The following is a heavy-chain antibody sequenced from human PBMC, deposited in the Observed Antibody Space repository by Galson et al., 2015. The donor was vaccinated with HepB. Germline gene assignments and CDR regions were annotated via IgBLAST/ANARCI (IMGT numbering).Heavy chain of an antibody. CDR3: AKRISITFFGPGKNYMDV. CDR2: ISGSGDTT. Sequence: SLRLSCAASGFTFSSHAMSWVRQAPGKGLEWVSGISGSGDTTYYAGSVEGRFTISRDNSKNTLYMQINSPTAEDTAVYYCAKRISITFFGPGKNYMDVWGKGTTVTVSS. V-gene: IGHV3-23*01. CDR1: GFTFSSHA. D-gene: IGHD3-3*01. J-gene: IGHJ6*03.